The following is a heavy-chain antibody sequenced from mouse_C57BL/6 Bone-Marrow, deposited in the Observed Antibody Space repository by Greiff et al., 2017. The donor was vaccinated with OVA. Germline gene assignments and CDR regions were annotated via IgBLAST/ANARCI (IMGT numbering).Heavy chain of an antibody. J-gene: IGHJ4*01. D-gene: IGHD1-1*01. V-gene: IGHV1-52*01. CDR3: ARGGGFFITTVEDAMDY. Sequence: QVQLQQPGAELVRPGSSVKLSCKASGYTFTSYWMHWVKQRPIQGLEWIGNIDPSDSETHYNQKFKDKATLTVDKSSSTAYMQLSSLTSEDSAVYYCARGGGFFITTVEDAMDYWGQGTSVTVSS. CDR1: GYTFTSYW. CDR2: IDPSDSET.